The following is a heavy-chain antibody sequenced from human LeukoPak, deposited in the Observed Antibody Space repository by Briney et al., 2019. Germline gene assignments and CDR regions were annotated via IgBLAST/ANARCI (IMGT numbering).Heavy chain of an antibody. J-gene: IGHJ3*02. V-gene: IGHV1-2*02. CDR3: ALSACGGDCYSPDYAFDI. Sequence: ASVNVSCKASGYTFTGYYMHWGRMAPGQGLEWMGWIKPNSGGTNYEQKFQGRVTMTRDTSSITAYMELSRLRSDDTVVYYCALSACGGDCYSPDYAFDIWGQGTMVTVSS. CDR2: IKPNSGGT. D-gene: IGHD2-21*02. CDR1: GYTFTGYY.